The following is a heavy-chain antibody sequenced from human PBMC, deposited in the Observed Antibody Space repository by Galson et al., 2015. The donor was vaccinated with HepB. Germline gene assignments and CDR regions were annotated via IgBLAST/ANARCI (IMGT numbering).Heavy chain of an antibody. Sequence: SLRLSCAASGFAFSSCWMHWVRQAPGKGLVWVSRINNDGSSTSYADSVKGRFTISRDNAKNTLFLQMNSLRPEDTAVYYCARGGWGGDYGMDVWGQGTTVTVSS. V-gene: IGHV3-74*01. CDR3: ARGGWGGDYGMDV. CDR1: GFAFSSCW. CDR2: INNDGSST. D-gene: IGHD3-10*01. J-gene: IGHJ6*02.